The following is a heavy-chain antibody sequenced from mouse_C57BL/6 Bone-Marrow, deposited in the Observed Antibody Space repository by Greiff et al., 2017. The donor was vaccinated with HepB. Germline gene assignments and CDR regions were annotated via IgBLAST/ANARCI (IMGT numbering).Heavy chain of an antibody. CDR3: AITTVVARDYFDY. CDR1: GYAFSSSW. J-gene: IGHJ2*01. V-gene: IGHV1-82*01. Sequence: VQLQQSGPELVKPGASVKISCKASGYAFSSSWMNWVKQRPGKGLEWIGRIDPGDGDTNYNGKFKGKATLTADKSSSTAYMQLSSLTSEDSAVYFCAITTVVARDYFDYWGQGTTLTVSS. CDR2: IDPGDGDT. D-gene: IGHD1-1*01.